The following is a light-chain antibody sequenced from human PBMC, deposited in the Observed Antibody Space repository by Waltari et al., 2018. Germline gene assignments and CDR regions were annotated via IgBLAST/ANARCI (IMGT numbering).Light chain of an antibody. V-gene: IGLV1-51*02. CDR3: GTWDSSLSGAV. CDR1: SSNIGNNY. CDR2: ENT. Sequence: QSVLTQPPSVSAAPGQRVTISCSGGSSNIGNNYVSWYRQFPGTASKLLIYENTERPAGIPGRFSGFKSGTSATLDITGLQAGDEADYYCGTWDSSLSGAVFGGGTHLTVL. J-gene: IGLJ7*01.